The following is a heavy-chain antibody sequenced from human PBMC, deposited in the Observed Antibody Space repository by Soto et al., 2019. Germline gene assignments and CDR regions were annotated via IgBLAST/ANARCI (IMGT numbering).Heavy chain of an antibody. CDR3: AKEALTRGWFDP. V-gene: IGHV3-23*01. Sequence: GVSLRLSCVAPRFTFSGNAMTCARQAPGEGLHWVSGIRAGGTTCYADSAKGRFTSSRDNSKDPLYLQMNSLRADHAAVYYRAKEALTRGWFDPWGQGTRVTVSS. CDR2: IRAGGTT. J-gene: IGHJ5*02. D-gene: IGHD6-6*01. CDR1: RFTFSGNA.